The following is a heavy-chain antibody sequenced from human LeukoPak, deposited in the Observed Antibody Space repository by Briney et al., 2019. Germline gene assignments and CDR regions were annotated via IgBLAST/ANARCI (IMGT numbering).Heavy chain of an antibody. CDR2: IYHSGST. CDR1: GGSISGSNW. Sequence: SETLSLTCSVSGGSISGSNWWSWVRQPPGKGLEWIGEIYHSGSTNYNPSLKSRVTMSVDTSKNQFSLKLSSVTAADTAVYYCARGSGSSRYRYYYYYYMDVWGKGTTVTISS. J-gene: IGHJ6*03. CDR3: ARGSGSSRYRYYYYYYMDV. D-gene: IGHD3-22*01. V-gene: IGHV4-4*02.